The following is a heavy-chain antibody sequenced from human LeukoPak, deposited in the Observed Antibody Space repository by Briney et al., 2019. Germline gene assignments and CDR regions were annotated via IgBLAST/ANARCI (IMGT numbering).Heavy chain of an antibody. CDR1: GGSISSGGYY. CDR2: IYYSGST. Sequence: SQTLSLTCTVSGGSISSGGYYWSWIRQHPGKGLEWIGYIYYSGSTYYNLSLKSRVTISVDTSKNQFSLKLSSVTAADTAVYYCARDYHCSSTSCYGFDWGQGTLVTVSS. D-gene: IGHD2-2*01. CDR3: ARDYHCSSTSCYGFD. V-gene: IGHV4-31*03. J-gene: IGHJ4*02.